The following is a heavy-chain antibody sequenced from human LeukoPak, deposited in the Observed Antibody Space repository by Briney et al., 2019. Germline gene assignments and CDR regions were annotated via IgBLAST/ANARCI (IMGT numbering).Heavy chain of an antibody. CDR2: INPNSGGT. CDR1: GSTFTGYY. CDR3: ARGGPYYGSGSYLNY. D-gene: IGHD3-10*01. V-gene: IGHV1-2*02. Sequence: GASVKLSCKASGSTFTGYYMHSVRQAPGQGLEWWGWINPNSGGTNYAQKFQGRVTMTRDTSISTAYRELSRLRSDDTAVYYCARGGPYYGSGSYLNYWGQGTLVTVSS. J-gene: IGHJ4*02.